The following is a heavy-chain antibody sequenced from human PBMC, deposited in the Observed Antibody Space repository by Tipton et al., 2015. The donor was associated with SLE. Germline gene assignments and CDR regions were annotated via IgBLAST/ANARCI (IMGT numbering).Heavy chain of an antibody. V-gene: IGHV1-2*02. CDR1: GYTFTSYY. CDR3: ASLPAFWSGYYTNFDY. CDR2: INPNSGGT. D-gene: IGHD3-3*01. J-gene: IGHJ4*02. Sequence: QVQLVQSGAEVKKPGASVKVSCKASGYTFTSYYMHWVRQAPGQGLEWMGWINPNSGGTNYAQKFQGRVTMTRDTSINTAYMELSRLRSDDTAVYYCASLPAFWSGYYTNFDYWGQGTLVTVSS.